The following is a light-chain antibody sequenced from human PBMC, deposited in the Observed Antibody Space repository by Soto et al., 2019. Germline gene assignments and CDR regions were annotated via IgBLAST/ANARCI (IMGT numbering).Light chain of an antibody. CDR1: QSFKTW. CDR2: KAS. J-gene: IGKJ2*03. Sequence: IQMTQSPSTLSASVGDRVNITCRASQSFKTWLAWYQQKPGKAPKLIIYKASTLETGVPSRFSASGFGTEFTLTISSLQPDDFATYYCQQYNSYVYSFSGGTKLEI. CDR3: QQYNSYVYS. V-gene: IGKV1-5*03.